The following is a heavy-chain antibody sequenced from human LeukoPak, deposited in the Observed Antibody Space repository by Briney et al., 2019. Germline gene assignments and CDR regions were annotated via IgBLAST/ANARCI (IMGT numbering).Heavy chain of an antibody. CDR1: GFTFSSYA. CDR3: ARGPSWVIDY. Sequence: GGSLRLSCAASGFTFSSYAMHWVRQAPGKGLEWVAVISYDGSNKYYADSVKGRFTISRDNSKNTLYLQMNSLRAEDTAVYYCARGPSWVIDYWGQGTLVTVSS. D-gene: IGHD7-27*01. V-gene: IGHV3-30-3*01. CDR2: ISYDGSNK. J-gene: IGHJ4*02.